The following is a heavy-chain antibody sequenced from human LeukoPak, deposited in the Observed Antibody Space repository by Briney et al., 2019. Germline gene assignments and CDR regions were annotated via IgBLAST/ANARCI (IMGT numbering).Heavy chain of an antibody. Sequence: GGSLRLSCAASALTVSSNNMSWVRQAPGKGLEWVSVIYSGGSTYYADSVKGRFTISRDNSKNTLYLQMNSLRAEDTAVYYCAREASGSYGTNIDYWGQGTLVTVSS. J-gene: IGHJ4*02. V-gene: IGHV3-66*02. D-gene: IGHD1-26*01. CDR2: IYSGGST. CDR1: ALTVSSNN. CDR3: AREASGSYGTNIDY.